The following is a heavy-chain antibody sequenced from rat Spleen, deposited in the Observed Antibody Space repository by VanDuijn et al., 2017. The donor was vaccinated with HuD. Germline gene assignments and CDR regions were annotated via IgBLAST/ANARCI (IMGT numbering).Heavy chain of an antibody. J-gene: IGHJ2*01. V-gene: IGHV5-25*01. Sequence: EVQLVESGGGLVQPGRSLKLSCAASGFTFSNYDMAWVRQAPTKGLEWVASISTSGGSTYYRDSVKGRFTVSRDNAKSTLYLQMDSLRSEDTATYYCARQFGAFDYWGQGVMVTVSS. CDR3: ARQFGAFDY. D-gene: IGHD4-3*01. CDR2: ISTSGGST. CDR1: GFTFSNYD.